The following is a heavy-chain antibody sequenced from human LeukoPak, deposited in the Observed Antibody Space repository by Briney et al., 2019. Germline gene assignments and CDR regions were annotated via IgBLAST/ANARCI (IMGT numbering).Heavy chain of an antibody. V-gene: IGHV3-21*04. CDR3: ARDRENYYGSGSYSDY. CDR2: ITSSSSYI. D-gene: IGHD3-10*01. J-gene: IGHJ4*02. CDR1: GFTFSTYN. Sequence: GGSLRLSCAASGFTFSTYNMNWVRQAPGKGLEWVSSITSSSSYIYYADSVKGRFTISRDNAKNSLYLQMNSLRAEDTAVYYCARDRENYYGSGSYSDYWGQGTLVTVSS.